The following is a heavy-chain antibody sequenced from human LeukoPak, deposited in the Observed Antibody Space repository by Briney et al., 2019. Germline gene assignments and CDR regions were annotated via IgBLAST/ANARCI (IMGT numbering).Heavy chain of an antibody. V-gene: IGHV1-2*04. D-gene: IGHD5-18*01. J-gene: IGHJ4*02. CDR3: ARAHDLGYSYGYYY. CDR2: INPNSGGT. CDR1: GYTFTGYY. Sequence: ASVKVSFKASGYTFTGYYMHWVRQAPGQGLEWMGWINPNSGGTNYAQKFQGWVTMTRDTSISTAYMELSRLRSDDTAVYYCARAHDLGYSYGYYYWGQGTLVTVSS.